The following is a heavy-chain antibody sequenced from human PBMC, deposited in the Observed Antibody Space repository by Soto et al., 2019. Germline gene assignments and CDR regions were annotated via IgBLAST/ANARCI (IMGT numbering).Heavy chain of an antibody. J-gene: IGHJ4*02. CDR3: ARTKQGSGSFVPFDF. CDR2: IHYSGST. D-gene: IGHD3-10*01. Sequence: QVQLQESGPGLVTPSETLSLTCTVSGGAISSYYWGWIRQPPGKGLECIWYIHYSGSTNYNPSLQSRVTIPLDTSKNQFPLNLSSVTAADTAVYYWARTKQGSGSFVPFDFWGQGTLVTVSS. V-gene: IGHV4-59*08. CDR1: GGAISSYY.